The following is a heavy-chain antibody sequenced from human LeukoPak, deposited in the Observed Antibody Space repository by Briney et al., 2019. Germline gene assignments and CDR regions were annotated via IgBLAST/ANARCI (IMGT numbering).Heavy chain of an antibody. D-gene: IGHD1-1*01. V-gene: IGHV3-15*07. CDR1: GFTFSNAW. Sequence: GGSLRLSCAASGFTFSNAWMNWVRQAPGKGLEWVGRIKSKTDGGTTDYAAPVKGRFTISRDDSKNALYLQMNSLKTEDTAVYYCARGALSYLGTTMNWFDPWGQGTLVTVSS. CDR2: IKSKTDGGTT. CDR3: ARGALSYLGTTMNWFDP. J-gene: IGHJ5*02.